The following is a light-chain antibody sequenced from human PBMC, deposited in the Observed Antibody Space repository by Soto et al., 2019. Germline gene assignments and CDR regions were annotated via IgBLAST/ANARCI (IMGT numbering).Light chain of an antibody. V-gene: IGKV3-15*01. CDR2: GAS. Sequence: DIVMTQSPATLSVSPGERATLSCRASQTVRSNLAWYQEKAGQSPRLLIYGASTRATGSPARFSGSGSGTEFTLTISSLQSEDFAVSSCQQYNNWPHAWTFGQGTKVDIK. CDR3: QQYNNWPHAWT. CDR1: QTVRSN. J-gene: IGKJ1*01.